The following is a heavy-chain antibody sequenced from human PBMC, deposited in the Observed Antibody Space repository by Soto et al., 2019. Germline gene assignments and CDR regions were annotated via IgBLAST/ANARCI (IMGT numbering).Heavy chain of an antibody. CDR2: IYYTGSP. V-gene: IGHV4-59*11. D-gene: IGHD2-15*01. J-gene: IGHJ6*01. Sequence: SETLSLTCTVFGGSIINHYWSWIRQPPGKGLEWIGYIYYTGSPKYNASLESRVTISVDTPKTQFSLKLISVTAANTAVYFCSRGAWSMDIWGQGTTVTLSS. CDR3: SRGAWSMDI. CDR1: GGSIINHY.